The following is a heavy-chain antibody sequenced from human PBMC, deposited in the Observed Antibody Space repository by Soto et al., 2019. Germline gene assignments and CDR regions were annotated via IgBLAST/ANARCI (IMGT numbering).Heavy chain of an antibody. CDR1: GFALNNVKMG. D-gene: IGHD3-9*01. CDR3: TRAGLKSDYGTDWFGMDV. J-gene: IGHJ6*02. V-gene: IGHV2-26*01. Sequence: VTLRESGPELVKPTETLTLTCTVSGFALNNVKMGVSWIRQTPGKAPEWLAHIFSNEEKFYTPSLKTRLHISRDSSRGQVVLSMTNMDPVDTGTYFCTRAGLKSDYGTDWFGMDVWGPGAKVTVSS. CDR2: IFSNEEK.